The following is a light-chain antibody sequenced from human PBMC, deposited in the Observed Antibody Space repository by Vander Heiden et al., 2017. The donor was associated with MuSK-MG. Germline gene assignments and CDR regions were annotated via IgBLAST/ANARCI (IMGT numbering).Light chain of an antibody. CDR3: QQYFFPPWT. V-gene: IGKV4-1*01. J-gene: IGKJ1*01. CDR1: QSVLYSSNNKNY. CDR2: WAS. Sequence: EIVLTQSPDSLAASLGERATINCKSSQSVLYSSNNKNYLAWYQQKPGQTPQLLMYWASTREAGVPERFSGSGSGTEFTLTISSLQAEDVAVYYCQQYFFPPWTFGQGTRVEIK.